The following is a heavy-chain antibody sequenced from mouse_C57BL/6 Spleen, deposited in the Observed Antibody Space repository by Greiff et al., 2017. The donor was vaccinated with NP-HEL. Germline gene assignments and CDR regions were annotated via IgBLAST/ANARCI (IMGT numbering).Heavy chain of an antibody. Sequence: VKLMESGPGLVAPSQCLSITCTVSGFSLTSYAISWVRQPPGKGLEWLGVIWTGGGTNYNSALKSRLSISKDNSKSQVFLKMNSLQTDDTARYYCARTDDYDVGYAMDYWGQGTSVTVSS. V-gene: IGHV2-9-1*01. D-gene: IGHD2-4*01. CDR3: ARTDDYDVGYAMDY. CDR1: GFSLTSYA. CDR2: IWTGGGT. J-gene: IGHJ4*01.